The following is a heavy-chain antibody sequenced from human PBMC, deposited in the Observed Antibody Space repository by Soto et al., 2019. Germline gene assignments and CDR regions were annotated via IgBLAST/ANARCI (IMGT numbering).Heavy chain of an antibody. CDR3: ARDRLLWFGELPSPDNWFDP. V-gene: IGHV1-2*02. CDR1: GYTFTGYY. J-gene: IGHJ5*02. D-gene: IGHD3-10*01. CDR2: INPNSGGT. Sequence: ASVKVSCKASGYTFTGYYMHWVRQAPGQGLEWMGWINPNSGGTNYAQKFQGRVTMTRDTFISTAYMELSRLRSDDTAVYYCARDRLLWFGELPSPDNWFDPWGQGILVTVSS.